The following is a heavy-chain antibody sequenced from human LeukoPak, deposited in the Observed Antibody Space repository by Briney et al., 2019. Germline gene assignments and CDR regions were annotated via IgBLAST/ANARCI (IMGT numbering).Heavy chain of an antibody. CDR2: IYYSGST. CDR1: GGSISSGGYY. J-gene: IGHJ1*01. CDR3: ARDLRGEGDTYFQH. D-gene: IGHD1-26*01. Sequence: SQTLSLTCTVSGGSISSGGYYWSWIRQPAGKGLEWIGYIYYSGSTNYNPSLKSRVTISVDTSKNQFSLKLSSVTAADTAVYYCARDLRGEGDTYFQHWGQGTLVAVSS. V-gene: IGHV4-61*10.